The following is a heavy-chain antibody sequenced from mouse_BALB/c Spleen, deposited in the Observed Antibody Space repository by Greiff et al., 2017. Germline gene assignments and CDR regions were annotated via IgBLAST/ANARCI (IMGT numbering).Heavy chain of an antibody. CDR1: GYSITSDYA. CDR3: ARSGYDWGYFDY. V-gene: IGHV3-2*02. Sequence: DVKLQESGPGLVKPSQSLSLTCTVTGYSITSDYAWNWIRQFPGNKLEWMGYISYSGSTSYNPSLKSRISITRDTSKNQFFLQLNSVTTEDTATYYCARSGYDWGYFDYWGQGTTLTVSS. CDR2: ISYSGST. D-gene: IGHD2-2*01. J-gene: IGHJ2*01.